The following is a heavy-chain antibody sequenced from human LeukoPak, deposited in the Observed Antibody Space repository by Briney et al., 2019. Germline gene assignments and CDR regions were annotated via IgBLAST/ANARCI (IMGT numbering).Heavy chain of an antibody. CDR1: GGSISSSSYY. Sequence: SETLSLTCTVSGGSISSSSYYWGWLRQPPGKGLEWIVSIYYSGSTYYNPSLKSRVTISVDTSKNQFSLKLSSVTAADTAVYYCARGSIVVVTDAENFDYWGQGTLVTVSS. CDR2: IYYSGST. CDR3: ARGSIVVVTDAENFDY. D-gene: IGHD2-21*02. J-gene: IGHJ4*02. V-gene: IGHV4-39*07.